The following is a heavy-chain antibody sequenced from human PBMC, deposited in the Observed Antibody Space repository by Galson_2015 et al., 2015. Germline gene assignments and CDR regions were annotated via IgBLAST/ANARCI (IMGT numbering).Heavy chain of an antibody. V-gene: IGHV3-48*03. CDR2: ISTSDSSM. Sequence: CAASGFPFSSHEMNWVRQAPGKGLVWVSYISTSDSSMFYADSVKGRFTISRDTAKNLLYLQMNSLRAEDTAVYYCVRGGYCSGATCYPYNAFDIWGQGTLVTVSS. J-gene: IGHJ3*02. CDR3: VRGGYCSGATCYPYNAFDI. D-gene: IGHD2-15*01. CDR1: GFPFSSHE.